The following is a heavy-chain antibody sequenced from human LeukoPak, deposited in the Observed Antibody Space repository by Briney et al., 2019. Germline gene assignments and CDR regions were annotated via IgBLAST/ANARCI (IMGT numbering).Heavy chain of an antibody. CDR2: INDSGST. CDR3: ARQRYDVRSAYYSRGFYYMDV. CDR1: GGSLSSYY. J-gene: IGHJ6*03. D-gene: IGHD3-3*01. V-gene: IGHV4-59*08. Sequence: PSESLSLTCTVSGGSLSSYYWAWIRQSPGKGLEWIGYINDSGSTRSNPSLKSRVSISVNTAKNQFYLELSSVTAADTAVYYCARQRYDVRSAYYSRGFYYMDVWGEGTTVTVS.